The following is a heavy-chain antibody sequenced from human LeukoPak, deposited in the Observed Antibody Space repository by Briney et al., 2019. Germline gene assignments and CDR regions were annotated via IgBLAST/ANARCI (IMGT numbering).Heavy chain of an antibody. CDR2: ISSNGGST. V-gene: IGHV3-64*01. J-gene: IGHJ6*02. D-gene: IGHD4-17*01. CDR3: ARGTVTTYYYYGMDV. Sequence: GGSLRLSCAASGFTFGSYAMHWVRQAPGKGLEYVSTISSNGGSTYYANSVKGRFTISRDNSKNTLYLQMGSLRAEDMAVYYCARGTVTTYYYYGMDVWGQGTTVTVSS. CDR1: GFTFGSYA.